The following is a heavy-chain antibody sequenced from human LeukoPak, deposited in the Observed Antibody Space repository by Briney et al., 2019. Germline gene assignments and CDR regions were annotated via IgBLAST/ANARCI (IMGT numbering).Heavy chain of an antibody. Sequence: GGSLRLSCAASEFTFRTYAMNWVRQAPGKGLEWVAVISDDGSNKYYAESVKGQFTISRDNSKNTLYLQMNSLRAEDTAVYYCARAFSTTAFDYWGQGTLVTVSS. CDR1: EFTFRTYA. V-gene: IGHV3-30*04. D-gene: IGHD4-17*01. CDR2: ISDDGSNK. CDR3: ARAFSTTAFDY. J-gene: IGHJ4*02.